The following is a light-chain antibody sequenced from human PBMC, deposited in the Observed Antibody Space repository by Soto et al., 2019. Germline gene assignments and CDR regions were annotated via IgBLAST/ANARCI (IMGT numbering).Light chain of an antibody. CDR1: SSDVGGYNY. V-gene: IGLV2-14*01. CDR2: DVS. Sequence: QSVLTQPASVSGSPGQSITISCTGTSSDVGGYNYVSWYQQHPGKAPKLMIYDVSIRPSGVSNRFSGSKSGNTASLTISGLQAEDEADYYCGSYTRTSTLVFGGGTKHTVL. J-gene: IGLJ2*01. CDR3: GSYTRTSTLV.